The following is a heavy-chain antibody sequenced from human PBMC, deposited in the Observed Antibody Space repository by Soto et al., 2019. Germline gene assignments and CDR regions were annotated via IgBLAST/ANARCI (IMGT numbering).Heavy chain of an antibody. CDR2: ISSSGSTI. CDR3: ARDLSGMDV. V-gene: IGHV3-48*03. Sequence: GGSLRLSCAASGFTFSSYEMNWVRQAPGKGLEWVSYISSSGSTIYYADSVKGRFTISRDDAKNSLYLQMNSLRAEDTAVYYCARDLSGMDVWGQETTVTVSS. J-gene: IGHJ6*02. CDR1: GFTFSSYE.